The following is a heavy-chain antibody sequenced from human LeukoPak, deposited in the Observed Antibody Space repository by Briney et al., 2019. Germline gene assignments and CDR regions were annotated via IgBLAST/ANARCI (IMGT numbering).Heavy chain of an antibody. D-gene: IGHD6-19*01. Sequence: TGGSLRLSCAASGFTLSSYGMHWVRQAPGKGLEWVSTIGGGGGGTYYADSVKGRFTISRDTSKNTLFLQMNSLRAEDTAVYYCARNDFGSGWLGDNWGQGTLVTVFS. CDR2: IGGGGGGT. CDR1: GFTLSSYG. V-gene: IGHV3-23*01. J-gene: IGHJ4*02. CDR3: ARNDFGSGWLGDN.